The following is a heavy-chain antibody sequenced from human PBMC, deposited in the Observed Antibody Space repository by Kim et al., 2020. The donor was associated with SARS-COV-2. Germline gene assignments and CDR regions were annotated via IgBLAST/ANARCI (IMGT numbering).Heavy chain of an antibody. V-gene: IGHV4-34*01. D-gene: IGHD1-20*01. J-gene: IGHJ4*02. CDR2: INHSGST. Sequence: SETLSLTCAVYGGSFSGYYWSWIRQPPGKGLEWIGEINHSGSTNYNPSLKSRVTISVDTSKNQFSLKLSSVTATDTAVYYCARVTGTSFDYWGRGTLVTV. CDR1: GGSFSGYY. CDR3: ARVTGTSFDY.